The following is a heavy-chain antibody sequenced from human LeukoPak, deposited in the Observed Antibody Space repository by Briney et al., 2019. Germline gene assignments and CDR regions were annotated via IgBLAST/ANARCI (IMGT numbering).Heavy chain of an antibody. CDR1: GFTFSDYY. CDR3: ARVAVGATNPLYYLDY. CDR2: ISSSGSTI. Sequence: GGSLRLSCAASGFTFSDYYMSWIRQAPGKGLEWVSYISSSGSTIYYADSVKGRFTISRDNAKNSLYLQMNSLRAEDTAVYYCARVAVGATNPLYYLDYWGQGTLVTVSS. V-gene: IGHV3-11*01. J-gene: IGHJ4*02. D-gene: IGHD1-26*01.